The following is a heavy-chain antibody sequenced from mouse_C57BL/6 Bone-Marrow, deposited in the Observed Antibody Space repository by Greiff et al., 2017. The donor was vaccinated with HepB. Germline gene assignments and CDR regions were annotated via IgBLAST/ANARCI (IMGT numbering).Heavy chain of an antibody. V-gene: IGHV1-74*01. CDR1: GYTFTSYW. D-gene: IGHD1-1*01. J-gene: IGHJ4*01. CDR2: IHPSDSDT. Sequence: QVQLQQPGAELVKPGASVKVSCKASGYTFTSYWMHWVKQRPGQGLEWIGRIHPSDSDTNYNQKFKGKATLTVDKSSSTAYKQLSSLTSEDSAVYYCAIHYGSSGYAMDYWGQGTSVTVSS. CDR3: AIHYGSSGYAMDY.